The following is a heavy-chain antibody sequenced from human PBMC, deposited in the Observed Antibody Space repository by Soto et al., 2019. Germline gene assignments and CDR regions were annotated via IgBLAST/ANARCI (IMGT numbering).Heavy chain of an antibody. CDR1: GFTFRSYS. J-gene: IGHJ4*02. V-gene: IGHV3-23*01. CDR2: VTASGDAT. CDR3: TNDRPFDN. Sequence: PRGSLRLSCVISGFTFRSYSMTWVRQPPGKGLEWVSTVTASGDATYYADSVKGRFTISRDNSKDTLFLQMNSLRAEDTAVYYCTNDRPFDNWGQGTLVTVSS.